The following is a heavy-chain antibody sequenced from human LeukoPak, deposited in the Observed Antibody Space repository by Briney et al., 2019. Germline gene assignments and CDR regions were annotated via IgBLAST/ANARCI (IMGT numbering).Heavy chain of an antibody. V-gene: IGHV3-74*01. CDR1: GNYW. D-gene: IGHD2-2*01. CDR2: INSDGSWT. J-gene: IGHJ4*02. CDR3: VSFYETY. Sequence: GGPLRLSCAASGNYWMHWVRQAPGKGLVWVSHINSDGSWTSYADSVKGRFTISKDNAKNTVYLQMNNLRAEDTAVYYCVSFYETYWGRGTLVTVSS.